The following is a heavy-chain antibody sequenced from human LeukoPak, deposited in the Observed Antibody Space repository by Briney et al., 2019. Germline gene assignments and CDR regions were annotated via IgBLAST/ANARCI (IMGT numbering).Heavy chain of an antibody. CDR3: ARRVGSGYGVGFSFDI. V-gene: IGHV4-59*08. Sequence: PSETLSLTCTVSGGSISSYYWSWIRQPPGKGLEWFGYIYYSGSTNYNPSLKSRVTISVDTSKNQFSLKLSSVTAADTAVYYCARRVGSGYGVGFSFDIWGQRTMVTVSS. CDR2: IYYSGST. J-gene: IGHJ3*02. D-gene: IGHD5-12*01. CDR1: GGSISSYY.